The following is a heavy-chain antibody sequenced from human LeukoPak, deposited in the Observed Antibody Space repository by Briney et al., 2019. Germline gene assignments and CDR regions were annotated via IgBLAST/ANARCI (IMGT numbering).Heavy chain of an antibody. V-gene: IGHV1-8*02. CDR2: MNPNSGNT. Sequence: GASVKVSCKASGYTFKNYDINWVRQATGHGLEWMGWMNPNSGNTGFAQKFQDRVSMARDTSINTAYMALTSLRSGDTAVYYCARATPGGLHGYSFDYWGQGTVVTVYS. CDR1: GYTFKNYD. J-gene: IGHJ4*02. D-gene: IGHD5-24*01. CDR3: ARATPGGLHGYSFDY.